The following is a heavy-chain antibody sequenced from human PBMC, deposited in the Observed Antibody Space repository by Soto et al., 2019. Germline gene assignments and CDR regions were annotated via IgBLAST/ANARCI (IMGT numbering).Heavy chain of an antibody. J-gene: IGHJ3*02. CDR1: GFTFSSYA. Sequence: EVQLLESGGGLVQTGGSLRLSCAASGFTFSSYAISLVRQAPGKGLEWVSAISGSGGSTYYADSVKGRFTISRDNSKNKLYLQMNSLRAKDTAVDYFPKAPSTLVHPGDAVEIWGQGTMVTVSS. V-gene: IGHV3-23*01. CDR3: PKAPSTLVHPGDAVEI. D-gene: IGHD2-2*01. CDR2: ISGSGGST.